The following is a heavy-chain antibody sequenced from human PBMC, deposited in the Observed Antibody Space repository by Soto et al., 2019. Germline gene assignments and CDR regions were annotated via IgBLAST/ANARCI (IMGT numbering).Heavy chain of an antibody. CDR2: INHSGST. J-gene: IGHJ6*02. Sequence: PSETLSLTCAVYGGSFSGYYWSWIRQPPGKGLEWIGEINHSGSTNYNPSLKSRVTISVDTSKNQFSLKLSSVTAADTAVYYCARTLTLGYCISTSCSMFWSGYYYYYGMDVWGQGTTVTVS. CDR3: ARTLTLGYCISTSCSMFWSGYYYYYGMDV. V-gene: IGHV4-34*01. D-gene: IGHD2-2*01. CDR1: GGSFSGYY.